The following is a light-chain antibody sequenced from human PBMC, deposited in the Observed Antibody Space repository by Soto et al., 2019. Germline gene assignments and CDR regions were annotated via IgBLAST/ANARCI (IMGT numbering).Light chain of an antibody. CDR3: HHYNSWPWT. Sequence: EIVMTQSPATLSVSPAERATLSCRASQSVNSNLAWYQQKPGQAPRLLIYGISTRATSIPARFSGSGSGTESTPTTSSLQFKDFAFYYCHHYNSWPWTFGQGTKVKIK. CDR1: QSVNSN. V-gene: IGKV3-15*01. CDR2: GIS. J-gene: IGKJ1*01.